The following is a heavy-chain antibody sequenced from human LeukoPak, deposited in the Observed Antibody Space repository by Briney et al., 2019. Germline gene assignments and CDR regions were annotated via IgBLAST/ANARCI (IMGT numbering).Heavy chain of an antibody. CDR2: IYTSGST. CDR1: GGSISSYY. V-gene: IGHV4-4*09. J-gene: IGHJ4*02. CDR3: ASSTHGSLRAFYYFDY. D-gene: IGHD4/OR15-4a*01. Sequence: PSETLSLTCTVSGGSISSYYWSWIRQPPGKGLEWIGYIYTSGSTNYNPSLKSRVTISVDTSKNQFSLKLSSVTAADTAVYYYASSTHGSLRAFYYFDYWGQGTLVTVSS.